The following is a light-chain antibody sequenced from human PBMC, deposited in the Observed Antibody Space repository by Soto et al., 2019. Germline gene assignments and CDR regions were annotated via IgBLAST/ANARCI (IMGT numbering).Light chain of an antibody. CDR1: QSVRSNF. CDR3: QRYDRLLT. CDR2: GAS. V-gene: IGKV3-20*01. Sequence: VLWPAPCPPSLSSPERYSLACWASQSVRSNFLAWYQQKPGQAPRLLIYGASNRATGIPDRFSGSGSGTDFTLTIRRLEPEDFAMYYRQRYDRLLTFGQGTKVDNK. J-gene: IGKJ1*01.